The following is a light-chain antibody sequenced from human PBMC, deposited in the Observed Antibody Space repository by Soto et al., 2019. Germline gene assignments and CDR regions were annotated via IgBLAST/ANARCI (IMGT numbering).Light chain of an antibody. Sequence: SDVRRPRSVSGSPGEPDTISCTGTSSDVGGYNYVSWYQQHPGKAPKLMIYDVSKRPSGVPDRFSGSKSGNTASLTISGLQAEDEADYYCCSYAGSYTYVFGTGTKVTVL. J-gene: IGLJ1*01. CDR2: DVS. V-gene: IGLV2-11*01. CDR1: SSDVGGYNY. CDR3: CSYAGSYTYV.